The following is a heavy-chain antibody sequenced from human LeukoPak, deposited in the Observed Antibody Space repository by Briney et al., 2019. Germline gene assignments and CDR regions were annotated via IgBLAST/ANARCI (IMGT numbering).Heavy chain of an antibody. D-gene: IGHD5-12*01. J-gene: IGHJ4*02. V-gene: IGHV3-21*01. CDR1: GFTFSSYS. Sequence: GGSLRLSCAASGFTFSSYSMNWVRQAPGKGLEWVSSISSSSSYIYYADSVKGRFTISRDNAKNSLYLQMNSLRAEDTAVYYCAGDFGWLRYFDYWGQGTLVTVSS. CDR3: AGDFGWLRYFDY. CDR2: ISSSSSYI.